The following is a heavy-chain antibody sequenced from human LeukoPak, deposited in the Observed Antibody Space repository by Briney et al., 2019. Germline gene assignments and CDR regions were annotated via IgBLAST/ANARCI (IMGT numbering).Heavy chain of an antibody. CDR3: ARGQDWFDP. CDR1: GDSISSGSFY. CDR2: VYSSGRT. J-gene: IGHJ5*02. Sequence: SETLSLTCTVSGDSISSGSFYWSWIRQPAGKRLEWIGRVYSSGRTNYNPSLKSRVTISVDTSKNQFSLKLSSVTAADTAVYYCARGQDWFDPWGQGTLVTVSS. V-gene: IGHV4-61*02.